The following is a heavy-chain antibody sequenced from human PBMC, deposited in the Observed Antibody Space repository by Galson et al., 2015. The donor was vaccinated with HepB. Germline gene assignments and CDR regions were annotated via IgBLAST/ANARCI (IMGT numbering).Heavy chain of an antibody. CDR1: GFTFRDSY. CDR2: ISGSSTDT. CDR3: STDPRNVSH. J-gene: IGHJ4*02. Sequence: SLRLSCAASGFTFRDSYMSWIRQVPGKGLESLSYISGSSTDTNYADSVKGRFTISRDNAKNSLYLQLNSLRAEDTAVYYCSTDPRNVSHWGPGTLVTVSS. V-gene: IGHV3-11*05. D-gene: IGHD2-8*01.